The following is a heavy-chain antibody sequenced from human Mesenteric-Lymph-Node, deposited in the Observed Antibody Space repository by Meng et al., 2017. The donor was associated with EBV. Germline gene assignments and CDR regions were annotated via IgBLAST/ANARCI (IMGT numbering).Heavy chain of an antibody. CDR3: ARGRRGVQYFDF. V-gene: IGHV4-61*01. Sequence: VQLQESGPGLVKPSETLSLTCTVSGGSVTSGSYYWNWIRQPPGKRLEWIGYIHYSGSTNYNPSLKGQITISVDTSKNQLSLRVSHVTAADTAVYYCARGRRGVQYFDFWGQGALVTVFS. D-gene: IGHD1-1*01. J-gene: IGHJ4*02. CDR2: IHYSGST. CDR1: GGSVTSGSYY.